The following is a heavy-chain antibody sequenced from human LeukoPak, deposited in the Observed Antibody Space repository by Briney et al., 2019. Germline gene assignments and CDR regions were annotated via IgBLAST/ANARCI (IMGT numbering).Heavy chain of an antibody. CDR2: INPNSGGT. CDR3: ARDMEAAAGTAGAAA. Sequence: ASVKVSCKASGYTFTGYYMHWVRQAPGQGLEWMGWINPNSGGTNYAQKFQGRVTMTRDTSTSTAYMELSRLRSDDTAVYYCARDMEAAAGTAGAAAWGRGTLVTVSS. V-gene: IGHV1-2*02. J-gene: IGHJ5*02. D-gene: IGHD6-13*01. CDR1: GYTFTGYY.